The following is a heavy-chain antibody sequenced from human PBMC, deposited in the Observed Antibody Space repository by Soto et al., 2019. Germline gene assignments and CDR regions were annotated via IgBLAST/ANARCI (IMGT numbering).Heavy chain of an antibody. J-gene: IGHJ4*02. D-gene: IGHD6-13*01. CDR2: ISSSSSYT. V-gene: IGHV3-11*06. Sequence: LRLSCAASGFTFSDYYMSWIRQAPGKGLEWVSYISSSSSYTNYADSVKGRFTISRDNAKNSLYLQMNSLRAEDTAVYYCARVYVAAAGTYPYFDYWGQGTLVTVSS. CDR1: GFTFSDYY. CDR3: ARVYVAAAGTYPYFDY.